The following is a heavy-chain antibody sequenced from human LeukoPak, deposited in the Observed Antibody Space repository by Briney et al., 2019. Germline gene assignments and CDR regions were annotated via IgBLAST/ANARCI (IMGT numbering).Heavy chain of an antibody. CDR1: GYTFTGYY. CDR3: ARALSHYYGSGSYLGTDY. D-gene: IGHD3-10*01. Sequence: ASVKVSCKASGYTFTGYYMHWVRQAPGQGLEWMGWISAYNGNTNYAQKLQGRVTMTTDTSTSTAYMELRSLRSDDTAVYYCARALSHYYGSGSYLGTDYWGQGTLVTVSS. V-gene: IGHV1-18*04. J-gene: IGHJ4*02. CDR2: ISAYNGNT.